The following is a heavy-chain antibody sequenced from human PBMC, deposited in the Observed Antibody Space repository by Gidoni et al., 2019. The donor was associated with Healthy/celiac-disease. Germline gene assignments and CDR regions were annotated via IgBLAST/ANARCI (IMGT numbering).Heavy chain of an antibody. CDR2: ISSSSSYI. D-gene: IGHD2-15*01. CDR3: ARDGSGVVDY. CDR1: GFTFSSYS. V-gene: IGHV3-21*01. Sequence: EVQLVESGGGLVTPGGSLRLSCAASGFTFSSYSMNWVRQAPGKGLEWVSSISSSSSYIYYADSVKGRFTISRDNAKNSLYLQMNSLRAEDTAVYYCARDGSGVVDYWGQGTLVTVSS. J-gene: IGHJ4*02.